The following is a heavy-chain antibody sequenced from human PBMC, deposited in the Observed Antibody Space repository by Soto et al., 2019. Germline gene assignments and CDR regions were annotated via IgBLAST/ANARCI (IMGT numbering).Heavy chain of an antibody. V-gene: IGHV1-69*01. J-gene: IGHJ4*02. CDR1: GGTFSSYA. D-gene: IGHD3-3*01. CDR3: ATANRTYDLWSGYSPSLLSPRWDY. CDR2: IIPIFGTA. Sequence: QVQLVQSGAEVKKPGSSVKVSCKASGGTFSSYAISWVRQAPGQGLEWMGGIIPIFGTANYAQKFQGRVTITADESTSTAYMELSSLRSEDTAVYYCATANRTYDLWSGYSPSLLSPRWDYWGQGTLVTVSS.